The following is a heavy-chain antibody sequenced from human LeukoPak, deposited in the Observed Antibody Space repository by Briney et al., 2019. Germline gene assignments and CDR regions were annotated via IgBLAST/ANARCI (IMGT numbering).Heavy chain of an antibody. J-gene: IGHJ4*02. CDR3: ARHWSSSGWLIDY. CDR1: GGSISSYY. V-gene: IGHV4-59*08. Sequence: KPSETLSLTCTVSGGSISSYYWSWIRQPPGKGLEWIGYISYSGNTNYNPSLKSRVTISVDTSKNQFSLKLTSVTAADTAVYYCARHWSSSGWLIDYWGQGTLVTVSS. CDR2: ISYSGNT. D-gene: IGHD6-19*01.